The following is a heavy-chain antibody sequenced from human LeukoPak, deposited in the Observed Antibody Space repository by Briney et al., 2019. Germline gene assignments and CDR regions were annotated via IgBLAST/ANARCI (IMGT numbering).Heavy chain of an antibody. D-gene: IGHD3-9*01. V-gene: IGHV3-30*04. J-gene: IGHJ4*02. CDR2: ISYDGSNK. CDR3: ARGPDYDILTGYYPVLDY. CDR1: GFTFSSYA. Sequence: GGSLRLSCAASGFTFSSYAMHWVRQALGKGLEWVAVISYDGSNKYYADSVKGRFTISRDNSKNTLYLQMNSLRAEDTAVYYCARGPDYDILTGYYPVLDYWGQGTLVTVSS.